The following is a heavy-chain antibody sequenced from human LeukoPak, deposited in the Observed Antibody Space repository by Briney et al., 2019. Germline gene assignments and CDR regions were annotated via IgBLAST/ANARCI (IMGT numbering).Heavy chain of an antibody. V-gene: IGHV4-59*12. J-gene: IGHJ3*02. D-gene: IGHD2-15*01. Sequence: SETLSLTCTVSGGSISSYYWSWIRQPPGKGLEWIGYIYYSGSTNYNPSLKSRVTISVDTSKNQFSLKLSSVTAADTAVYYCTKTKYCSGGSCYSRPRDAFDIWGQGTMVTVSS. CDR2: IYYSGST. CDR3: TKTKYCSGGSCYSRPRDAFDI. CDR1: GGSISSYY.